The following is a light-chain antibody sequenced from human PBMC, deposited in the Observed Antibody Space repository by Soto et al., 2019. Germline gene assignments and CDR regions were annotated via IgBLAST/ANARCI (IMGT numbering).Light chain of an antibody. CDR2: KAS. CDR1: QSVSVW. V-gene: IGKV1-5*03. CDR3: QQYNSYSRT. Sequence: DIQMTQSPSTLSASVGDRVTITCRASQSVSVWLAWYQQKPGKATKLLIYKASILASGVTSRFSGSGSGTEFTPPISSLQPDDFATYHCQQYNSYSRTFGQGTELEIK. J-gene: IGKJ2*01.